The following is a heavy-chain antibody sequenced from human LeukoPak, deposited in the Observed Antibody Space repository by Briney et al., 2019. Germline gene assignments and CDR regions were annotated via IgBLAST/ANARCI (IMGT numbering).Heavy chain of an antibody. CDR1: GYTLTSYG. D-gene: IGHD5-18*01. CDR3: ARARDTAMVTDYYYYMDV. V-gene: IGHV1-18*01. Sequence: ASVTVSCKASGYTLTSYGISWVRQAPGQGLEWMGWSSAYNGNTNYAQKLQGRVTMTPDTSTSTAYMELRSLRSDDTAVYYCARARDTAMVTDYYYYMDVWGKGTTVTISS. J-gene: IGHJ6*03. CDR2: SSAYNGNT.